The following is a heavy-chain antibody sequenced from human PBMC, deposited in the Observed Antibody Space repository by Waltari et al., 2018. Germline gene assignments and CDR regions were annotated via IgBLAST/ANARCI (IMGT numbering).Heavy chain of an antibody. J-gene: IGHJ4*02. CDR2: IYYSGST. D-gene: IGHD4-17*01. CDR1: GGSISSYY. Sequence: QVQLQESGPGLVKPSETLSLTCTVSGGSISSYYWSWIRQPPGKGLEWIGYIYYSGSTNYNPSLKSRVTISVDTSKNQFSLKLSSVTAADTAVYYCASSTVTTGGYYFDYWGQGTLVTVSS. CDR3: ASSTVTTGGYYFDY. V-gene: IGHV4-59*01.